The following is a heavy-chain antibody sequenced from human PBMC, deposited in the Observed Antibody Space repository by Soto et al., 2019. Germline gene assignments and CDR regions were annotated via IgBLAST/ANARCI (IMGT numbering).Heavy chain of an antibody. CDR2: VSPPFRTS. CDR1: GVSFNNNG. D-gene: IGHD3-10*01. V-gene: IGHV1-69*01. CDR3: ARVLYYGSGSYSPYGMDV. Sequence: QVQLVQSGAEVKKPGSSVKVSCKTSGVSFNNNGIGWVRQAPGHGLEWMGGVSPPFRTSNYARKFQGRISITADASTGTVNMELSSLTSEDTAHYYCARVLYYGSGSYSPYGMDVWGQGTTVNVSS. J-gene: IGHJ6*02.